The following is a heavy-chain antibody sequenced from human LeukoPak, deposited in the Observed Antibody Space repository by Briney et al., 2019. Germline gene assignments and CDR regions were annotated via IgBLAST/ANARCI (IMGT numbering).Heavy chain of an antibody. D-gene: IGHD3-10*02. Sequence: GGSLRLSCVASGFTFSNYWIHWVRQAPGKGLVWVSRTNNDGSSTTYADFVKGRFTSSRDNAKNTLYLQMDSLRAEDTAVYYCTRSVFPYYFDCWGQGTMVTVSS. CDR3: TRSVFPYYFDC. J-gene: IGHJ4*02. CDR1: GFTFSNYW. V-gene: IGHV3-74*01. CDR2: TNNDGSST.